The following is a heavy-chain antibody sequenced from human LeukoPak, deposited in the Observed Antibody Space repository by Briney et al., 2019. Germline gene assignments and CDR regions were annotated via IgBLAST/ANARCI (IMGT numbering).Heavy chain of an antibody. Sequence: SVKVSCKASGGTFSSYAISWVRQAPGLGLEWMGGIIPIFGTANYAQKFQGRVTITADESTSTAYMELSSLRSEDTAVYYCARDPRYCSSTSCYSYAFDIWGQGTMVTVSS. CDR3: ARDPRYCSSTSCYSYAFDI. J-gene: IGHJ3*02. D-gene: IGHD2-2*01. CDR2: IIPIFGTA. V-gene: IGHV1-69*13. CDR1: GGTFSSYA.